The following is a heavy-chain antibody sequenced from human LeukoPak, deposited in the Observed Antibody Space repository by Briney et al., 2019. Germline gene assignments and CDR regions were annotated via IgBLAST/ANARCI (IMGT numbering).Heavy chain of an antibody. Sequence: GGSLGLSCAASGFTFSRFGMHWVRQAPGKGLEWEAVIWFDGSSTYYADSVKGRFTISRDNSKNMLYLQMNSLRVEDTGVYFCARDSAPYCGGDCYFDYWGHGTLVTVSS. CDR2: IWFDGSST. CDR1: GFTFSRFG. J-gene: IGHJ4*01. D-gene: IGHD2-21*02. V-gene: IGHV3-33*01. CDR3: ARDSAPYCGGDCYFDY.